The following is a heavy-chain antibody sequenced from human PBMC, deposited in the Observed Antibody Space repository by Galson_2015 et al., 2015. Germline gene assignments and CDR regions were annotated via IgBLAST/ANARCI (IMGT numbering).Heavy chain of an antibody. CDR2: ISGSGDNT. CDR3: AKDPLCGGYFDYFDD. J-gene: IGHJ4*02. D-gene: IGHD2-21*01. V-gene: IGHV3-23*01. CDR1: GFTFRSYA. Sequence: SLRLSCAASGFTFRSYAMSWVRQAPGKGLEWVSAISGSGDNTYYADSVKGRFTISRDNSKNTLYLQMHSLRAEDTASYYCAKDPLCGGYFDYFDDWGQGTQFTVSS.